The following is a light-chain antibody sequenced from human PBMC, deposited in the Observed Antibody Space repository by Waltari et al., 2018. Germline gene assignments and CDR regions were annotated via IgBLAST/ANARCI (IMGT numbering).Light chain of an antibody. CDR3: QHYSSHYPWT. V-gene: IGKV1-5*01. J-gene: IGKJ1*01. CDR2: DAS. CDR1: QSISSW. Sequence: DIQMTQSPSTLSASVGDRVTVTCRASQSISSWVAWYQQKPGKAPTLLIYDASSLESGVPARVGGSGSGTEFTLTISSLQPDDFATYYCQHYSSHYPWTFGQGTKVEIK.